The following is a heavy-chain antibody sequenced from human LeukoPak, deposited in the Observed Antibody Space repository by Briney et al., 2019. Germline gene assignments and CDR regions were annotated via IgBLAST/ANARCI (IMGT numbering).Heavy chain of an antibody. CDR1: GYTFTSYY. CDR3: ARVPRVAATFWFDP. D-gene: IGHD2-15*01. CDR2: INPNSGGT. J-gene: IGHJ5*02. Sequence: GASVKVSCKASGYTFTSYYMHWVRQAPGQGLEWMGWINPNSGGTNYAQKFQGRVTMTRDTSISTAYMELSRLRSDDTAVYYCARVPRVAATFWFDPWGQGTLVTVSS. V-gene: IGHV1-2*02.